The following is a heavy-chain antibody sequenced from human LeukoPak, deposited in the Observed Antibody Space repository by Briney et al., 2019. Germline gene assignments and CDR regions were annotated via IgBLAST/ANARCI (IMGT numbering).Heavy chain of an antibody. CDR1: GFTFSTYS. V-gene: IGHV3-48*01. J-gene: IGHJ6*03. CDR2: ISSSTTTI. CDR3: ARDPLLWFGASFYYMDV. Sequence: GGSLRLSCAASGFTFSTYSMNWVRQAPGKGLEWVSYISSSTTTIYYADSVKGRFTLSRENAKNSLYLQMNSLRAEDTAVYYCARDPLLWFGASFYYMDVWGKGTTVTVSS. D-gene: IGHD3-10*01.